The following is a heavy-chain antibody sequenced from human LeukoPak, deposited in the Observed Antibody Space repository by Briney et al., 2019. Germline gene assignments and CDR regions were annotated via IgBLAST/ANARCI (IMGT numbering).Heavy chain of an antibody. Sequence: SETLSLTCTVSGGSISSGSYYWSWIRQPPGKGLEWIGEINHSGSTNYNPSLKSRVTISVDTSKNQFSLKLSSVTAADTAVYYCARFSMVRGVYAFDYWGQGTLVTVSS. CDR1: GGSISSGSYY. D-gene: IGHD3-10*01. CDR2: INHSGST. V-gene: IGHV4-39*07. J-gene: IGHJ4*02. CDR3: ARFSMVRGVYAFDY.